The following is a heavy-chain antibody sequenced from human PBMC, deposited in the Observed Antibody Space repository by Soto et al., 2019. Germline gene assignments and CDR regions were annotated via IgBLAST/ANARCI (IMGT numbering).Heavy chain of an antibody. Sequence: QVQLQESGPGLVKPSQTLSLTCTVSGGSISSGGYYWSWVRQHPGKGLEWIGYIYYSGSTYYNPYHHSRITIAVDTSTNQFSQKLSSVTAADTAAYYCARVRWVEAWGWNWDYWGQGTLVTVAS. V-gene: IGHV4-31*03. CDR2: IYYSGST. CDR3: ARVRWVEAWGWNWDY. J-gene: IGHJ4*02. CDR1: GGSISSGGYY. D-gene: IGHD2-15*01.